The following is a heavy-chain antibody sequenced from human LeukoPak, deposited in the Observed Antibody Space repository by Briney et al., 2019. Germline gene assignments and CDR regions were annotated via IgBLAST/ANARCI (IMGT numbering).Heavy chain of an antibody. CDR3: ANGLAASGDFALRGYYFMDV. V-gene: IGHV3-23*01. D-gene: IGHD7-27*01. CDR1: GFTFSSYA. J-gene: IGHJ6*03. CDR2: ISGSGAST. Sequence: PGGSLRLSCAASGFTFSSYAMSWVRQAPGKGLEWVSIISGSGASTYYADSVRGRFTIMRDNSQNTLYLHIKNLRAEDSAQYYCANGLAASGDFALRGYYFMDVWGKGTTVTVSS.